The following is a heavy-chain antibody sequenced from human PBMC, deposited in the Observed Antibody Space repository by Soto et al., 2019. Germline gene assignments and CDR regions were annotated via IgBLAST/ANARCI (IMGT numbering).Heavy chain of an antibody. J-gene: IGHJ4*02. CDR3: AKGSSWSGSYYWGNTESFFDY. CDR1: GFTFSSYA. CDR2: ISGSGGST. D-gene: IGHD3-10*01. Sequence: GGSLRLSCAASGFTFSSYAMSWVRQAPGKGLEWVSAISGSGGSTYYADSVKGRFTISRDNSKNTLYLQMNSLRAEDTAVYYCAKGSSWSGSYYWGNTESFFDYWGQGTLVTVSS. V-gene: IGHV3-23*01.